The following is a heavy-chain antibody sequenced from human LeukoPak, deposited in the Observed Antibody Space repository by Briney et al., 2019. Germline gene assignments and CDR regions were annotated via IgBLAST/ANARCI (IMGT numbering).Heavy chain of an antibody. V-gene: IGHV4-30-2*01. CDR2: IYDGGNT. CDR1: GGSISSGGYY. CDR3: ARGAYSSSSAWSFGY. Sequence: KPSETLSLTCSVSGGSISSGGYYWSWIRQPPGKGLEWIGYIYDGGNTYHNPSLESRVTTSVDRSKNQFSLNLSSMTAADTAIYYCARGAYSSSSAWSFGYWGQGTLVTVSS. J-gene: IGHJ4*02. D-gene: IGHD6-6*01.